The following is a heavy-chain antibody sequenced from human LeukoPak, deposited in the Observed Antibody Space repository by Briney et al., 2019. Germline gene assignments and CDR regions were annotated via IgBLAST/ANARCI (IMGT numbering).Heavy chain of an antibody. D-gene: IGHD6-13*01. Sequence: ASVKVSCKASGYTFTSYYMHWVRQAPEQGLEWMGIINPSGGSTSYAQKFQGRVTMTRDTSTSTVYMELSSLRSEDTAVYYCARTWLRYSSSWYLDYWGQGTLVTVSS. J-gene: IGHJ4*02. CDR1: GYTFTSYY. CDR3: ARTWLRYSSSWYLDY. V-gene: IGHV1-46*01. CDR2: INPSGGST.